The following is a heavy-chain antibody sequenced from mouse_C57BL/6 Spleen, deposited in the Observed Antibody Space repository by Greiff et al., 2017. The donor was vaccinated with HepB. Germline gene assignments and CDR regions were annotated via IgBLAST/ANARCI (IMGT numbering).Heavy chain of an antibody. J-gene: IGHJ1*03. D-gene: IGHD1-1*01. Sequence: VQLQQSGTELVKPGASVKLSCKASGYTFTSYWMHWVKQRPGQGLEWIGNINPSNGGTNYNEKFKSKATLTVDKSSSTAYMQLSRLTSEDSAVYYCARTPYYGSRGGYVDVWGTGTTVPVSS. CDR3: ARTPYYGSRGGYVDV. CDR1: GYTFTSYW. CDR2: INPSNGGT. V-gene: IGHV1-53*01.